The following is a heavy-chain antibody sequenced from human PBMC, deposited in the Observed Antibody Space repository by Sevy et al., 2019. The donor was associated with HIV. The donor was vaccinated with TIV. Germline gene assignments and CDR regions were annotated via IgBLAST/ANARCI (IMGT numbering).Heavy chain of an antibody. CDR2: IYYCGST. D-gene: IGHD3-3*01. CDR1: GGSISSYY. Sequence: TLSLTCTVSGGSISSYYWSWIRQPPGKGLEWIGYIYYCGSTNYNPSLKSRVTISVDTSKNQFSLKLSSVTAADTAVYYCARVCREDYDFWSGYYCSGWFDPWGQGTLVTVSS. J-gene: IGHJ5*02. V-gene: IGHV4-59*01. CDR3: ARVCREDYDFWSGYYCSGWFDP.